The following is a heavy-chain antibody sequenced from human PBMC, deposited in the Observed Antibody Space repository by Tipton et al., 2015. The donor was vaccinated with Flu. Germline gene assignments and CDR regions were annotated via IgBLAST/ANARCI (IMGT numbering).Heavy chain of an antibody. J-gene: IGHJ4*02. Sequence: TLSLTCSVSGDSINRGSYYYNWIRQPAGKALEWIGRIYTSGITNYNPSLKSRVTISVDTSKNQFSLKLSSVTAADTAVYYCAKARRMGLAAAGHYFDYWGQRTLVSVSS. CDR2: IYTSGIT. D-gene: IGHD6-13*01. V-gene: IGHV4-61*02. CDR3: AKARRMGLAAAGHYFDY. CDR1: GDSINRGSYY.